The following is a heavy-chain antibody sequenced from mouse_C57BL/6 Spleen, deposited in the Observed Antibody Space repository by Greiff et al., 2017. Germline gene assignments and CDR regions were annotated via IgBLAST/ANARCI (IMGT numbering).Heavy chain of an antibody. CDR1: GSVFSSYW. CDR2: IYPGDGDT. V-gene: IGHV1-80*01. Sequence: QVQLQQSGAELVKPGASVKISCKASGSVFSSYWMNWVKQRPGKGLEWIGQIYPGDGDTNYNGKFKGKATLTADKSSSTAYMQLSSLTSEDSAVYFCAPHAPIYGSSLYYAMDYWGQGTSVTVSS. CDR3: APHAPIYGSSLYYAMDY. J-gene: IGHJ4*01. D-gene: IGHD1-1*01.